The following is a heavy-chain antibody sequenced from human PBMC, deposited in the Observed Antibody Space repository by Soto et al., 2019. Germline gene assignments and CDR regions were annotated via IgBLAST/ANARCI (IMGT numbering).Heavy chain of an antibody. Sequence: HPGGSLRLSCAASGFTVSSNYMSWVRQAPGKGLEWVSVIYSGGSTYYADSVKGRFTISRDNSKNTLYLQMNSLRAEDTAVYYCARGPLIQGDYDILTGNSPFDYWGQGTLVTVSS. V-gene: IGHV3-66*01. CDR3: ARGPLIQGDYDILTGNSPFDY. CDR1: GFTVSSNY. CDR2: IYSGGST. J-gene: IGHJ4*02. D-gene: IGHD3-9*01.